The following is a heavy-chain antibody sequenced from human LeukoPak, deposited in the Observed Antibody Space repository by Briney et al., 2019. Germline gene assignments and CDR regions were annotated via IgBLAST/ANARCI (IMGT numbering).Heavy chain of an antibody. V-gene: IGHV1-18*01. CDR2: ISAYNGNT. D-gene: IGHD3-9*01. Sequence: GASVKVSCKASGYTFTSYGISWVRQAPGQGLEWMGWISAYNGNTNYAQKLQGRVTMTTDTSTSTAYMELRSLRSDDTAVYYCATYDILTGYAEFDYWGQGTLVTVSS. CDR3: ATYDILTGYAEFDY. CDR1: GYTFTSYG. J-gene: IGHJ4*02.